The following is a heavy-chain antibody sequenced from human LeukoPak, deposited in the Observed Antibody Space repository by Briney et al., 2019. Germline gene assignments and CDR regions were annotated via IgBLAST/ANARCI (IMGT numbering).Heavy chain of an antibody. CDR2: ISYDGSNN. CDR3: ERDGGIAARPHYYYYYMDV. Sequence: GGSLRLSCAASGFTFSSYAMHWVRQAPGKRLEWVAVISYDGSNNYYADSVKGRFTISRDNSKNTLYLQMNSLRAEDTAVYYCERDGGIAARPHYYYYYMDVWGKGTTVTVSS. J-gene: IGHJ6*03. D-gene: IGHD6-6*01. CDR1: GFTFSSYA. V-gene: IGHV3-30*01.